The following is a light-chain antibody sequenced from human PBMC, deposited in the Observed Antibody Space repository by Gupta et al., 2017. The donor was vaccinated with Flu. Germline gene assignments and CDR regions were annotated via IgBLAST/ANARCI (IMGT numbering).Light chain of an antibody. V-gene: IGKV1-39*01. CDR2: AAS. CDR3: QQSYNAPYT. J-gene: IGKJ2*01. CDR1: QSISYY. Sequence: DIQMTQSPSSLSASVGDRVTITCRASQSISYYLNWYQQKPGKAPKFLIYAASSLQSGVPSRFSGSGSGTEFTLTISSLQPEDFATYYCQQSYNAPYTFGQGTKLEIQ.